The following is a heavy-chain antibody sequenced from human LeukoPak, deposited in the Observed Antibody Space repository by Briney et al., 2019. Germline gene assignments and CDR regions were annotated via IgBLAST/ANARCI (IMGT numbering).Heavy chain of an antibody. CDR2: AYYSGST. D-gene: IGHD5-24*01. CDR1: GASISSYY. J-gene: IGHJ3*02. Sequence: PSETLSLTCTVSGASISSYYWSWIRQPPGKGLEWSGHAYYSGSTNYNPSLKNRVTISVDTSKNQFSLKLSSVTAADTAVYYCARLTWDGYKYDAFDIWGQGTMVTVSS. CDR3: ARLTWDGYKYDAFDI. V-gene: IGHV4-59*08.